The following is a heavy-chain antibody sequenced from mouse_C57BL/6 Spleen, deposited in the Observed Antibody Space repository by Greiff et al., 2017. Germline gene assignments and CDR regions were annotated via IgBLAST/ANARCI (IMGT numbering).Heavy chain of an antibody. Sequence: EVKLMESGPGLVKPSQSLSLTCSVTGSSITSGYYWNWIRQFPGNQLEWMGYISYDGSNNYNPSLKNRISITRDTSKNQFFLKLNSVTTEDTATYYCARERNGSPYFDYWGQGTTLTVSS. V-gene: IGHV3-6*01. CDR3: ARERNGSPYFDY. D-gene: IGHD1-1*01. J-gene: IGHJ2*01. CDR2: ISYDGSN. CDR1: GSSITSGYY.